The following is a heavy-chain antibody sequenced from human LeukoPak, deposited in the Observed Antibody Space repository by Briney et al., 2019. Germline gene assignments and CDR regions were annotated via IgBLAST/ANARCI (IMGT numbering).Heavy chain of an antibody. Sequence: GGSLRLSCAASGFTFSGYPIHWVRQAPGKGLEWVAVISYDGSNKYYADSVKGRFTISRDNSKNTLYLQMNSLRAEDTAVYYCARDYTYYYGSGSYVDYWGQGTLVTVSS. D-gene: IGHD3-10*01. V-gene: IGHV3-30-3*01. CDR3: ARDYTYYYGSGSYVDY. J-gene: IGHJ4*02. CDR1: GFTFSGYP. CDR2: ISYDGSNK.